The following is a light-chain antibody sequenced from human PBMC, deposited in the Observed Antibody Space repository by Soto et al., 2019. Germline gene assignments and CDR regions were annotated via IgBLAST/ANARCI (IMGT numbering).Light chain of an antibody. V-gene: IGKV3-11*01. J-gene: IGKJ2*01. CDR2: DAS. Sequence: EIVLTQSPATLSLSPGERATLSCRASQSVRTYLAWYQQKPGQAPRLLIYDASNRATGIPGRFSGSGSGTDFTLTISSLEPEDFAVYYCQQRSNWPPRTFGQGNKLEIK. CDR3: QQRSNWPPRT. CDR1: QSVRTY.